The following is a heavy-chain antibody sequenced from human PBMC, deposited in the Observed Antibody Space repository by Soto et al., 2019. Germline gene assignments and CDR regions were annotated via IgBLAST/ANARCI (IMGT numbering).Heavy chain of an antibody. D-gene: IGHD4-17*01. CDR1: GGSISSGDYY. V-gene: IGHV4-30-4*01. CDR3: ARAYGDLNWFDP. Sequence: KPSETLSLTCTVSGGSISSGDYYWSWIRQPPGKGLEWIGYIYYSGSTYYNPSLKSRVTISVDTSKNQFSLKLSSVTAADTAVYYCARAYGDLNWFDPWGQGPLVTVSS. CDR2: IYYSGST. J-gene: IGHJ5*02.